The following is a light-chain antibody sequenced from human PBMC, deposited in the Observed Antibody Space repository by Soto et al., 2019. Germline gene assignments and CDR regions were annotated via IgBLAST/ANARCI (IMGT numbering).Light chain of an antibody. CDR1: QNIDNY. Sequence: DIQMTQSPSSLSASLGDRVTITWRASQNIDNYSNWYQQKPGKAPKLXIYAPSTLQSGVPSRFSGSGSGTEFTLTISSLQDEDFANYYCQESYTTHAVSFGGGTKVDIK. CDR3: QESYTTHAVS. V-gene: IGKV1-39*01. J-gene: IGKJ4*01. CDR2: APS.